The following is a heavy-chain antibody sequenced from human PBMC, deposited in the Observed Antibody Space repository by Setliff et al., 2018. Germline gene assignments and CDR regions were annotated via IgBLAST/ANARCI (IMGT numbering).Heavy chain of an antibody. CDR1: GFTFRNYY. J-gene: IGHJ4*02. CDR3: ARGGCSATSCLDY. V-gene: IGHV3-74*01. CDR2: IKSDGSHT. D-gene: IGHD2-2*01. Sequence: PGESLKISCAASGFTFRNYYMHWVRQVPGKGLMWVSYIKSDGSHTAYADSVKGRFTISRDNAKNTPYLQMNSLEAEDTAVYYCARGGCSATSCLDYWGQGILVTVSS.